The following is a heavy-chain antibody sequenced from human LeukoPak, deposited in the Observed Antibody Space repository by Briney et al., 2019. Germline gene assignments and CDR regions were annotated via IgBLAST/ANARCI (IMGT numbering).Heavy chain of an antibody. Sequence: GGSLRLSCAASGFTFSSYWMHWVRQAPGKGLVWVSRINSDGSGTTYADSVKGRFTISRDNAKNTLYLQMNCLRAEDTAMYYCTRASQTHWFDPWGQGTLVTVSS. CDR3: TRASQTHWFDP. V-gene: IGHV3-74*01. J-gene: IGHJ5*02. CDR2: INSDGSGT. CDR1: GFTFSSYW.